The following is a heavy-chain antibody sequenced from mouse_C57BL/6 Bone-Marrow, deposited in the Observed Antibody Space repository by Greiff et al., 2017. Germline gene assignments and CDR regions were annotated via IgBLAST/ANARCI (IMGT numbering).Heavy chain of an antibody. J-gene: IGHJ3*01. CDR2: IYPRSGNT. Sequence: VQLQQSGAELARPGASVKLSCKASGYTFTSYGISWVKQLTGQGLEWIGEIYPRSGNTYYNEKFKGKATLTADKSSSTAYMELRSLTSEDSAVYFCATLYYGNYGGFAYWGQGTLGTVSA. V-gene: IGHV1-81*01. CDR1: GYTFTSYG. CDR3: ATLYYGNYGGFAY. D-gene: IGHD2-1*01.